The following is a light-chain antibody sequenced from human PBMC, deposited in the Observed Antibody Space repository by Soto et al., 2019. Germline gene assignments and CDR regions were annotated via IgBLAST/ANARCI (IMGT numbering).Light chain of an antibody. CDR1: QSISSSY. CDR2: GAS. CDR3: KQYYSSPWT. J-gene: IGKJ1*01. V-gene: IGKV3-20*01. Sequence: EIVFTQSPGTLSLSPGERAKLSWRANQSISSSYLAWYQQKPGQAPRLLIYGASSRATGTPDRFSGSGSGTDFTLTISRLETEDFAVYYCKQYYSSPWTFGIGTKVDIK.